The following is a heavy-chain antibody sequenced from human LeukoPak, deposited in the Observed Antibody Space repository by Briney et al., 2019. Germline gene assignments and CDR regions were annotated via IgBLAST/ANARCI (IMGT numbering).Heavy chain of an antibody. J-gene: IGHJ4*02. CDR1: GYTFTSYG. Sequence: ASVKVSCKASGYTFTSYGISWVRQAPGQGLEWMGWISAYNGNTNYAQKLQGRVTMTTDISTSTAYMELRSLRSDDTAVYYCARAGSILTGSLVFDLGGQGTLVTVSS. CDR3: ARAGSILTGSLVFDL. CDR2: ISAYNGNT. V-gene: IGHV1-18*04. D-gene: IGHD3-9*01.